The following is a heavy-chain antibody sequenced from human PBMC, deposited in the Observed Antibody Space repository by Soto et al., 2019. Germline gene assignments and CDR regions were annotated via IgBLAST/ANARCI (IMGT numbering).Heavy chain of an antibody. D-gene: IGHD3-10*02. V-gene: IGHV4-34*01. J-gene: IGHJ6*02. CDR3: ARVPVMIFYVRGRYKTSHFPMAA. Sequence: SETLSLTSAGEGGSFNPDYWSGSRQSPGKGLEWIGEINDSGSTKYNPSLKSRVTISVDTSKNQFSLNLSSVTAADSAVYYCARVPVMIFYVRGRYKTSHFPMAAWGQ. CDR1: GGSFNPDY. CDR2: INDSGST.